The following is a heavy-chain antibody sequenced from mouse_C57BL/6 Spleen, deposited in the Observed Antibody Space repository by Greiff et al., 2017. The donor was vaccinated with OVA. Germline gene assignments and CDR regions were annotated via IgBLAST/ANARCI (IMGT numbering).Heavy chain of an antibody. CDR3: ARSDYGSSSAWFAY. J-gene: IGHJ3*01. CDR1: GYAFSSYW. Sequence: VKLQESGAELVKPGASVKISCKASGYAFSSYWMNWVKQRPGKCLEWIGQIYPGDGDTNYNGKFKGKATLTADKSSSTAYMQLSSLTSEDSAVYFCARSDYGSSSAWFAYWGQGTLVTVSA. CDR2: IYPGDGDT. D-gene: IGHD1-1*01. V-gene: IGHV1-80*01.